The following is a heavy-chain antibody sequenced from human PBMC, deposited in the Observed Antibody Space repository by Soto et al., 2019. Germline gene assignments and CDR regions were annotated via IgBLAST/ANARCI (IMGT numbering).Heavy chain of an antibody. CDR1: GLTFSSYA. Sequence: AGGSLRLSCAASGLTFSSYAMHWVRQAPGKGLEWVAVISYDGSNKYYADSVKGRFTTSRDNSKNTLYLQMNSLRAEDTAVYYCARDYARITMIVVAPQHAFDIWGQGTMVTVSS. CDR2: ISYDGSNK. CDR3: ARDYARITMIVVAPQHAFDI. V-gene: IGHV3-30-3*01. D-gene: IGHD3-22*01. J-gene: IGHJ3*02.